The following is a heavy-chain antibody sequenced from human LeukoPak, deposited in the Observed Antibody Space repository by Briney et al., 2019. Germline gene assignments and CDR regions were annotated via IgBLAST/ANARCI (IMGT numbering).Heavy chain of an antibody. V-gene: IGHV3-74*01. J-gene: IGHJ4*02. CDR1: GFTFSSYW. CDR3: AKDRAPRPNFLDS. Sequence: GGSLRLSCAASGFTFSSYWMHWVRQAPGKGLVWVPRINTDGSSTSYADSVKGRFTISRDNSKNALSLQLSSLRGEDTALYYCAKDRAPRPNFLDSWGQGTLVTVSP. D-gene: IGHD6-6*01. CDR2: INTDGSST.